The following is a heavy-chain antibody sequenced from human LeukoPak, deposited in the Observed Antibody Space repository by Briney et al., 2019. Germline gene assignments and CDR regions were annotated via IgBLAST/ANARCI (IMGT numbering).Heavy chain of an antibody. CDR3: TRGLRLSGGLRYSYNIFSY. CDR2: INHNGRT. D-gene: IGHD5-24*01. Sequence: SSDTLSLTCAVYGGSFNGYYWSWIRHPPGKGLEWLGEINHNGRTKYNPSIKSPVTISVDTSKNQFSVKLSSVTAAVTAVYYCTRGLRLSGGLRYSYNIFSYWGKGTLVTVSS. J-gene: IGHJ4*02. CDR1: GGSFNGYY. V-gene: IGHV4-34*01.